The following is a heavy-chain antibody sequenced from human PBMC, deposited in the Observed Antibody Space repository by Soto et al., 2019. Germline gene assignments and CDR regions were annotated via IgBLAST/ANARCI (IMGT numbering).Heavy chain of an antibody. D-gene: IGHD3-10*01. CDR2: INCGGGGT. V-gene: IGHV1-46*01. CDR1: GYTFTNYY. J-gene: IGHJ4*02. Sequence: QVQLVQSGAEVKKPGASVRVSCKASGYTFTNYYMHWVRQAPGQGLEWVGIINCGGGGTNHAPNFQGRDITTSNTSTNTVYMDLSSLRSDDTAVYHCVREYSGGYFDYWGQGILVTVST. CDR3: VREYSGGYFDY.